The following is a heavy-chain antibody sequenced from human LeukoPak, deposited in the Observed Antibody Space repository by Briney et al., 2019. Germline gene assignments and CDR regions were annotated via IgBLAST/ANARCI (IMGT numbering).Heavy chain of an antibody. CDR3: AKDMRDCSSSSCYPNGFDP. J-gene: IGHJ5*02. CDR2: ISGSGGST. CDR1: GFTFSSYA. D-gene: IGHD2-2*01. V-gene: IGHV3-23*01. Sequence: GGSLRLSCAASGFTFSSYAMSWVRQAPGKGLEWVSAISGSGGSTYYADSVKGRFTISRDNSKNTLYLQMNSLRAEDTAVYYCAKDMRDCSSSSCYPNGFDPRGQGTLVTVSS.